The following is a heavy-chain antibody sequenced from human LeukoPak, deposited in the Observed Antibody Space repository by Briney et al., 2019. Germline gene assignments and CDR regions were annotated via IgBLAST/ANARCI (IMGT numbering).Heavy chain of an antibody. V-gene: IGHV3-21*01. CDR2: ISSSSSYI. J-gene: IGHJ4*02. CDR3: ARDFDDVNGHFYYIPAF. CDR1: RCTFSSYS. D-gene: IGHD3-10*01. Sequence: GWALRLSCAASRCTFSSYSMNWVAQPTAKGREGVSSISSSSSYIYYVDSVKGRFTIHRNNSKKTLYFAMSSLRHEDTAVYYCARDFDDVNGHFYYIPAFWGQGTLVSVSS.